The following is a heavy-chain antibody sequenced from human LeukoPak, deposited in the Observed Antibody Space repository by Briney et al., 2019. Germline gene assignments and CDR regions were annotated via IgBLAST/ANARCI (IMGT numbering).Heavy chain of an antibody. Sequence: PSETLSLTCAVSGYSISSGYYWGWIRQPPVNGLEWVGSIYHSGSTYYNPSLKSRVTISVDTSKNQFSLKLSSVTAADTGVYYCARQGLYYYDSSGPDAFDIWGQGTMVTVSS. V-gene: IGHV4-38-2*01. CDR1: GYSISSGYY. D-gene: IGHD3-22*01. J-gene: IGHJ3*02. CDR3: ARQGLYYYDSSGPDAFDI. CDR2: IYHSGST.